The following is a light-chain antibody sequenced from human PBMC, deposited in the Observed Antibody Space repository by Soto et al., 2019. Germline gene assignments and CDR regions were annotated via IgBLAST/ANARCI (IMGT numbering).Light chain of an antibody. V-gene: IGKV3-20*01. CDR1: QTLSNSF. CDR3: QQYNSYWRT. CDR2: DVS. J-gene: IGKJ1*01. Sequence: EIVLTQSPGTLSLSPGERAPLSCRASQTLSNSFIAWYRQKPGQAPRLLIYDVSNRATGIPARFSGSGSGTEFTLTISSLQPDDFATYYCQQYNSYWRTFGQGTKVDIK.